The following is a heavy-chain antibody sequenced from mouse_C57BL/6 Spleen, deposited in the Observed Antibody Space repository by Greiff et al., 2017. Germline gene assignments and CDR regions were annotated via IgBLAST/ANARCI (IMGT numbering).Heavy chain of an antibody. D-gene: IGHD1-1*01. Sequence: QVQLQQSGAELVKPGASVKMSCKASGYTFTSYWITWVKQRPGQGLEWIGDIYPGSGSTNYNEKFKSKATLTVDTSSSTAYMQLSSLTSEDSAVYYCARRDYYGSHCDYWGQGTTLTVSS. J-gene: IGHJ2*01. CDR3: ARRDYYGSHCDY. V-gene: IGHV1-55*01. CDR1: GYTFTSYW. CDR2: IYPGSGST.